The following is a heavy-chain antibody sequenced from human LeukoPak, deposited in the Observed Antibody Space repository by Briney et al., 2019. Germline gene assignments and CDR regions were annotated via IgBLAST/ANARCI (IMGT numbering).Heavy chain of an antibody. V-gene: IGHV3-66*02. Sequence: PGGSLRLSCAASGLTVSSNYMSWVRQAPGKGLEWVSVIYSGGSTYYADSVKGRFTISRDNSKNTLYLQMNSLRAEDTAVYYCARGGRARANVWWYFDYWGQGTLVTVSS. CDR1: GLTVSSNY. J-gene: IGHJ4*02. D-gene: IGHD4/OR15-4a*01. CDR3: ARGGRARANVWWYFDY. CDR2: IYSGGST.